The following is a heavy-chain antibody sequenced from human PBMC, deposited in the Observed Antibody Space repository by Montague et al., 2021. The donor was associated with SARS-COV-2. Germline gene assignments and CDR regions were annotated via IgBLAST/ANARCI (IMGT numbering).Heavy chain of an antibody. CDR2: N. J-gene: IGHJ4*02. D-gene: IGHD1-26*01. Sequence: NDYAVSVKSRITINPDTSKNQISLQLNSVTPEDTAVYYCPRTSASSDYWGQGTLVTVSS. V-gene: IGHV6-1*01. CDR3: PRTSASSDY.